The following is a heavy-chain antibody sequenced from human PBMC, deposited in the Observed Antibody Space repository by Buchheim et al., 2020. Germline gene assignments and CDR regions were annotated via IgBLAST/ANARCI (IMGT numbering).Heavy chain of an antibody. J-gene: IGHJ4*02. CDR2: ISSSSSTI. D-gene: IGHD2-2*01. CDR3: ARGPRYCSSTSCYPYYCDY. CDR1: GFTFSSYS. Sequence: EVQLVESGGGLVQPGGSLRLSCAASGFTFSSYSMNWVRQAPGKGLEWVSYISSSSSTIYYADSVKGRFTISRDNAKNSLYLQMNCLKAEDTAVYYCARGPRYCSSTSCYPYYCDYWGQGTL. V-gene: IGHV3-48*01.